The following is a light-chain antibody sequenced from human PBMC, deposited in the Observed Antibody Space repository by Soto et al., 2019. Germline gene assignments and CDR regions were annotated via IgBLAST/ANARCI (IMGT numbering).Light chain of an antibody. V-gene: IGKV3-11*01. CDR2: DAS. J-gene: IGKJ1*01. CDR1: QSVGSS. CDR3: QQRSNWPPWT. Sequence: EIVLTQSPATLSLSPGERATLSCRASQSVGSSLAWYQQKLGQAPRLLIYDASNRATGIPARFSGSGSGTDFTLTISSLEPEDFAVYYCQQRSNWPPWTFGQGTKVDIK.